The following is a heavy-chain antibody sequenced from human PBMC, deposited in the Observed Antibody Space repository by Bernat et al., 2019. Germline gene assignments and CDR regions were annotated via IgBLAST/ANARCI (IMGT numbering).Heavy chain of an antibody. D-gene: IGHD5-12*01. V-gene: IGHV1-2*04. CDR1: GYTFTGYY. J-gene: IGHJ4*02. CDR3: AREGVSSGYDFGY. CDR2: INPNSGGT. Sequence: QVQLVQSGAEVKKPGASVKVSCKASGYTFTGYYMHWVRQAPGQRLEWMGWINPNSGGTNYAQKFQGWVTMTRDTSISTAYMELSRLKSDDTAVYYCAREGVSSGYDFGYWGQGTLVTVSS.